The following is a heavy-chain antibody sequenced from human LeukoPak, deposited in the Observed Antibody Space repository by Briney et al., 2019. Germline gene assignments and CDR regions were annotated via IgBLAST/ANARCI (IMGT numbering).Heavy chain of an antibody. V-gene: IGHV1-69*01. CDR3: ARDHILRGSGNWFDP. CDR2: IIPIFGTA. J-gene: IGHJ5*02. D-gene: IGHD3-10*01. CDR1: GGTFSSYA. Sequence: SVKVSCKASGGTFSSYAISWVRQAPGQGLEWMGGIIPIFGTANYAQKFQGRVTITADESTSTAYMELSSLRSEDTAVYFCARDHILRGSGNWFDPWGQGTLVTVSS.